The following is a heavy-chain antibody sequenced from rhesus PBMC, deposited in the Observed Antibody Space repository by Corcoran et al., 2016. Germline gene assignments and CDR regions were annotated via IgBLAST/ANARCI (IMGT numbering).Heavy chain of an antibody. Sequence: QVQLQESGPGLVQPSATLSLTCAVSGCSLSSSHWWSWIRHPAGKGLGWSGYISGSSGSTYYNPARKSRDTNSKDTSKKQFSLTRSAVTAADTAVYDCARDSSWVEYNRFDVWGPGVLVTVSS. CDR3: ARDSSWVEYNRFDV. J-gene: IGHJ5-1*01. D-gene: IGHD6-13*01. CDR2: ISGSSGST. CDR1: GCSLSSSHW. V-gene: IGHV4S19*01.